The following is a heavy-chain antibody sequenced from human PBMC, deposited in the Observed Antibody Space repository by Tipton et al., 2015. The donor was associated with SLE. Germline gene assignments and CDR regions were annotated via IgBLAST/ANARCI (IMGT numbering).Heavy chain of an antibody. J-gene: IGHJ3*02. D-gene: IGHD2-2*01. CDR3: AREDRQDIVVVPAARGAFDI. CDR2: IKQDGSEK. Sequence: SLRLSCAASGFTFSDYYMSWIRQAPGKGLEWVANIKQDGSEKYYVDSVKGRFTISRDNAKNSLYLQMNSLRAEDTAVYYCAREDRQDIVVVPAARGAFDIWGQGTMVTVSS. CDR1: GFTFSDYY. V-gene: IGHV3-7*03.